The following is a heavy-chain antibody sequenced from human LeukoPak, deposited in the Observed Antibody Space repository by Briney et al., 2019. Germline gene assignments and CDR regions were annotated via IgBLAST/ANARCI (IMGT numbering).Heavy chain of an antibody. CDR3: ARGFDYYGSTYYFDY. J-gene: IGHJ4*02. Sequence: AGGSLRLSCAASGFTFSPYSMNWVRQAPGKGLEWVSSISSSSSYIYYADSVKGRFTISRDNAKNSLYLQMNSLRAEDTAVYYCARGFDYYGSTYYFDYWGQGTLVTVSS. CDR1: GFTFSPYS. CDR2: ISSSSSYI. V-gene: IGHV3-21*01. D-gene: IGHD3-10*01.